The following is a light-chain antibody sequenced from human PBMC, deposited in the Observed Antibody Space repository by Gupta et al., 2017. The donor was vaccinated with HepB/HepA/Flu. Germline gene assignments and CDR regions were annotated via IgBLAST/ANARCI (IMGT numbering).Light chain of an antibody. CDR1: SSNIGSNN. Sequence: QSVLTQPPSASGTPGQRVTISCSGSSSNIGSNNVNWYQQLPGMAPKLLISSNDQRPSGVPDRFSGSKSGTSASLAISGLQSEDEADYYCAAWDDSLTGYYVFGTGTKVTVL. J-gene: IGLJ1*01. V-gene: IGLV1-44*01. CDR2: SND. CDR3: AAWDDSLTGYYV.